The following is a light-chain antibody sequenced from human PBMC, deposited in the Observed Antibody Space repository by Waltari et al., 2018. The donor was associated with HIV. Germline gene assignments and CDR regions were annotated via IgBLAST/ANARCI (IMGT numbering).Light chain of an antibody. CDR3: VLYMGRGISL. CDR1: SGSVSTSYY. V-gene: IGLV8-61*01. CDR2: STN. J-gene: IGLJ2*01. Sequence: QTVVTQEPSFSVSPGGTVTLTCGLSSGSVSTSYYPSWYQQTPGQAPRTLIYSTNTRSAGVPDRVSGSILGNKAALTITGAQADDESDYYCVLYMGRGISLFGGGTKLTVL.